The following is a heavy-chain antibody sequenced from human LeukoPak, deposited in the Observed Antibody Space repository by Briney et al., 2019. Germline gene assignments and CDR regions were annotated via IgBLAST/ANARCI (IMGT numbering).Heavy chain of an antibody. Sequence: PGGSLTLSCAASGFTFSNFCMSWVRQAPGKGLEWVANIKQDASEKYYVDSVKGRFTSSKDNPKSSLYLQMNSLRAEDTAVFYCTRDDRTLWSGNYYYYGMDVWGQGTTVTVS. D-gene: IGHD3-3*01. J-gene: IGHJ6*02. CDR3: TRDDRTLWSGNYYYYGMDV. CDR1: GFTFSNFC. V-gene: IGHV3-7*01. CDR2: IKQDASEK.